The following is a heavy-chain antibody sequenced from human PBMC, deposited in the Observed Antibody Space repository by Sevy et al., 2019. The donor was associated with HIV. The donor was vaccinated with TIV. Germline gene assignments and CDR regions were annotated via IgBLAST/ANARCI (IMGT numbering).Heavy chain of an antibody. CDR1: GGSFSGYY. D-gene: IGHD3-10*01. V-gene: IGHV4-34*01. Sequence: SESLSLTCAVYGGSFSGYYWSWIRQPPGKGLEWIVEINHSGSTNYNPSLKSRVTISVDTSKNQFSLKLSSVTAADTAVYYCASGRFRSGSYGLGIYYYGMDVWGQGTTVTVSS. CDR3: ASGRFRSGSYGLGIYYYGMDV. J-gene: IGHJ6*02. CDR2: INHSGST.